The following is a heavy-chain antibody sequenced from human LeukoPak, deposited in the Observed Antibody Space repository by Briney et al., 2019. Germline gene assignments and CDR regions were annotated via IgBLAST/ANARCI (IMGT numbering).Heavy chain of an antibody. Sequence: GASVKVSCKASGCTFTSYGISWVRQAPGQGLEWMGWISAYNGNTNYAQKLQGRVTMTTDTSTSTAYMELRSLRSDDTAVYYCARSEDGYCSSTSCYSNWFDPWGQGTLVTVSS. CDR3: ARSEDGYCSSTSCYSNWFDP. V-gene: IGHV1-18*01. J-gene: IGHJ5*02. CDR1: GCTFTSYG. D-gene: IGHD2-2*03. CDR2: ISAYNGNT.